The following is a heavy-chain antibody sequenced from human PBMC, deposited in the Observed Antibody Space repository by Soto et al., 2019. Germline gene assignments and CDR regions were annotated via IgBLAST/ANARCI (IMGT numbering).Heavy chain of an antibody. D-gene: IGHD5-12*01. Sequence: PSETLSLTCTVSGGSISSYYLSWIRQPPGKGLEWIGYIYYSGSTNYNPSLKSRVTISVGTSKNQFSLKLSSVTAADTAVYYCARGRIVATYAFDIWGQGTMVTVSS. J-gene: IGHJ3*02. V-gene: IGHV4-59*01. CDR1: GGSISSYY. CDR2: IYYSGST. CDR3: ARGRIVATYAFDI.